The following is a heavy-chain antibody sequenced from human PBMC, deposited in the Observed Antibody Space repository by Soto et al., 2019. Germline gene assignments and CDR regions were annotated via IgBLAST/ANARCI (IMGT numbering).Heavy chain of an antibody. CDR2: IDPSDSYT. J-gene: IGHJ6*02. Sequence: GESLKISCKGSGYSFTSYWISWVRQMPGKGLEWMGRIDPSDSYTNYSPSFQGHVTISADKSISTAYLQWSSLKASDTAMYYCARLAPGGYYYYGMDVWGQGTTVTVSS. V-gene: IGHV5-10-1*01. CDR3: ARLAPGGYYYYGMDV. CDR1: GYSFTSYW. D-gene: IGHD2-15*01.